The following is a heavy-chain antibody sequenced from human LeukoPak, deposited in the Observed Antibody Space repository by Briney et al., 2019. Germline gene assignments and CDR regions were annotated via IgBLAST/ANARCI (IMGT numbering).Heavy chain of an antibody. CDR2: INPNSGGT. Sequence: GASVKVSCKISGYTFTGYYIHWVRQAPGQGLEWMGWINPNSGGTNYAPKFQGRVTMTRDTSISTAYMELSRLRPDDTAVYYCASWQQLDDTMDIWGQGTMVTVSS. CDR1: GYTFTGYY. CDR3: ASWQQLDDTMDI. D-gene: IGHD6-13*01. J-gene: IGHJ3*02. V-gene: IGHV1-2*02.